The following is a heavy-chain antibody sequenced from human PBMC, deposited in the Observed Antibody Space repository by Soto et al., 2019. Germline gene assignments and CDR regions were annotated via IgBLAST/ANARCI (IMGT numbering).Heavy chain of an antibody. CDR3: ARQDGDGLFYFDY. Sequence: EVQLVQSGAEVKKPGESLKISCKGSGYTFNIYWIAWVRQMPGKGLEWMGVIYPVDSDTRYSPSFQGQVTISVDKSINTAYRQWSSLQASDTAIYYCARQDGDGLFYFDYWGQGTPVTVSS. CDR1: GYTFNIYW. V-gene: IGHV5-51*03. J-gene: IGHJ4*02. D-gene: IGHD4-17*01. CDR2: IYPVDSDT.